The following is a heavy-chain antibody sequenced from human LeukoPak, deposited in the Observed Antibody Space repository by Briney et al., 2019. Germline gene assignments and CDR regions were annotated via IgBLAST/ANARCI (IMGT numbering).Heavy chain of an antibody. CDR2: ISATGRNT. CDR1: GFTFSNYD. V-gene: IGHV3-23*01. Sequence: GGSLRLSCAVSGFTFSNYDMSWVRQAPGKGLERVSAISATGRNTYYADSVKGRFTISRDNSKNTLYLQMNSLRAEDTAVYYCARGNAHFDYWGQGTLVTVSS. CDR3: ARGNAHFDY. J-gene: IGHJ4*02. D-gene: IGHD1-1*01.